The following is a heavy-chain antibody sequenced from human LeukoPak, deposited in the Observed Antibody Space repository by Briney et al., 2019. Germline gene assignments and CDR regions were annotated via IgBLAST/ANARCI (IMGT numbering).Heavy chain of an antibody. CDR1: GFTFSSYA. D-gene: IGHD3-9*01. J-gene: IGHJ4*02. V-gene: IGHV3-23*01. CDR3: AKVPYYDILTGYYDY. Sequence: PGGSLRLSCAASGFTFSSYAMSWVRQAPGKGLEWVSAISGSGGSTYYADSVKGRFTISRDNSKNTLYLQMNSLRAEDTAVYNCAKVPYYDILTGYYDYWGQGTLVAVSS. CDR2: ISGSGGST.